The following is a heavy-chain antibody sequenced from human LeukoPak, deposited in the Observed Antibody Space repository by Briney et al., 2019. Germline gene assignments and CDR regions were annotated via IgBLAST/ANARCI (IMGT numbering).Heavy chain of an antibody. D-gene: IGHD6-6*01. V-gene: IGHV4-34*01. CDR3: SRAGFALAPHRGTPFDY. J-gene: IGHJ4*02. CDR2: INHSGST. CDR1: GESFSDYF. Sequence: SETLSHTCAVYGESFSDYFWSWIRQPPGKGLDWIGEINHSGSTNYSPSLLRRVTISLNTSKNQVSPELTTVTAADTAVYYCSRAGFALAPHRGTPFDYWGQGTLVTLSS.